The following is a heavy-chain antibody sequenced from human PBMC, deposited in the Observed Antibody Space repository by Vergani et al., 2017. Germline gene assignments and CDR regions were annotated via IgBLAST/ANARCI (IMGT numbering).Heavy chain of an antibody. CDR1: GFTFSSYS. Sequence: EVQLVESGGGLVKPGGSLRLSCAASGFTFSSYSMNWVRQAPGKGLEWVSSISSSSSYIYYADSVKGRFTISRDNAKNSLYLQMNSLRAEDTAVYYCARTDCGGDCYSYYWGQGTLVTVSS. J-gene: IGHJ4*02. CDR3: ARTDCGGDCYSYY. CDR2: ISSSSSYI. V-gene: IGHV3-21*01. D-gene: IGHD2-21*02.